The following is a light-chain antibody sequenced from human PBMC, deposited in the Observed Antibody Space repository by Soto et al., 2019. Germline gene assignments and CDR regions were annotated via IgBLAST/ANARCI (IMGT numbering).Light chain of an antibody. CDR2: GNT. V-gene: IGLV1-40*01. CDR1: SSNIGAGYG. Sequence: QSVLTQPPSVSGAPGQRVPISCTGSSSNIGAGYGVHWYQQLPGTAPKLLIYGNTNRPSGVPDRFSGSQSGTSASLAITGLQADDEADYYCQSYDSSLSPVVFGGGTKLTVL. CDR3: QSYDSSLSPVV. J-gene: IGLJ2*01.